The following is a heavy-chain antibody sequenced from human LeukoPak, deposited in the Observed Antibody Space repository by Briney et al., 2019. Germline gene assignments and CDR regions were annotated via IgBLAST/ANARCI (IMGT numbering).Heavy chain of an antibody. CDR3: ARLGEYSSGWYENTFDY. CDR2: INHSGIT. D-gene: IGHD6-19*01. CDR1: GGSFSGPY. V-gene: IGHV4-34*01. Sequence: SETLSLTCTVYGGSFSGPYWSWIRQPPGKGLEWIGEINHSGITNYSPSLQSRVTISVDTSKNQFSLNLTSVTAADTAVYYCARLGEYSSGWYENTFDYWGQGTLVTVSS. J-gene: IGHJ4*02.